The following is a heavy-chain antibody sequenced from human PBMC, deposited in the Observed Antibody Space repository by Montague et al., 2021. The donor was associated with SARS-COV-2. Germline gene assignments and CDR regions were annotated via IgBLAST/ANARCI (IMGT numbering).Heavy chain of an antibody. CDR3: ASLTLGYCSSTSCYSDWFDP. V-gene: IGHV4-39*01. CDR2: IYYRGST. D-gene: IGHD2-2*02. Sequence: SETLSLTCTVSGDSISSSNYYWSWIRQPPGKGLEWIGSIYYRGSTYYNPSLKSRVTISVDTSMNQFSLKLSSVTAADTAVYYCASLTLGYCSSTSCYSDWFDPWGQGTLVTVSS. CDR1: GDSISSSNYY. J-gene: IGHJ5*02.